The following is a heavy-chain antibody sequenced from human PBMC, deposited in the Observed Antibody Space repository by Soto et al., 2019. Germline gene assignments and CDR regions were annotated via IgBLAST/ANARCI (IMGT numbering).Heavy chain of an antibody. CDR3: ARVVSTLNQNWNDRRSWFDP. Sequence: ASVKVSCKASGYKFTSYDITWVRQAPGQGLEWMGWISGYNGYINYAQKLQGRVTMTTDTSTTTAYMELRSPRSDDTAVYYCARVVSTLNQNWNDRRSWFDPWGQGTLVTVSS. CDR1: GYKFTSYD. CDR2: ISGYNGYI. V-gene: IGHV1-18*01. D-gene: IGHD1-1*01. J-gene: IGHJ5*02.